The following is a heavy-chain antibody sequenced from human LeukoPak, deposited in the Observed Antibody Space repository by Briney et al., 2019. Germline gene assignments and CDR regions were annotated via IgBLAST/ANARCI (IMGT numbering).Heavy chain of an antibody. V-gene: IGHV1-69*06. Sequence: SVKVSCKSSGGNFNNDDFRWVRQAPGQGLEWIGGLIPIFGTPNYSQKFQGRVTITADKSTSTAYMELTNLISDDTAVYFCARGVVTSVSDYFDYWGQGTLVTVSS. J-gene: IGHJ4*02. CDR3: ARGVVTSVSDYFDY. CDR2: LIPIFGTP. CDR1: GGNFNNDD. D-gene: IGHD2-21*02.